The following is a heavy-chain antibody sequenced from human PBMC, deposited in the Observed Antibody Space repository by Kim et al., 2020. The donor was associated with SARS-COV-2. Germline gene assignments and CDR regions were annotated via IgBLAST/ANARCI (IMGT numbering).Heavy chain of an antibody. D-gene: IGHD3-22*01. CDR3: ARGDPIDYYDSSGYYSTRDLELDY. J-gene: IGHJ4*02. CDR2: ISAYNGNT. Sequence: ASVKVSCKASGYTFTSYGISWVRQAPGQGLEWMGWISAYNGNTNYAQKLQGRVTMTTDTSTRTAYMELRSLRSDDTAVYYCARGDPIDYYDSSGYYSTRDLELDYWGQGTLVTVSS. CDR1: GYTFTSYG. V-gene: IGHV1-18*01.